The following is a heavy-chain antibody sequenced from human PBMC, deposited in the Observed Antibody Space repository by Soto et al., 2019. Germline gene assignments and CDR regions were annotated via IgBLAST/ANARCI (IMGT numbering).Heavy chain of an antibody. D-gene: IGHD2-15*01. J-gene: IGHJ6*02. CDR1: GFTFSSYW. Sequence: EVQLVESGGGLVQPGGSLRLSCAASGFTFSSYWMSWVRQAPGKGLEWVANIKQDGSEKYYVDSAKGRFTISRDNAKNSLYLQMNSLRAEDTAVYYCARGRCSGGSCYSDYYYGMDVWGQGTTVTVSS. V-gene: IGHV3-7*01. CDR2: IKQDGSEK. CDR3: ARGRCSGGSCYSDYYYGMDV.